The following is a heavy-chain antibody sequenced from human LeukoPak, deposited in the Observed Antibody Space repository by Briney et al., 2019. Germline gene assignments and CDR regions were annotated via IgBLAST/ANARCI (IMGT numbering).Heavy chain of an antibody. J-gene: IGHJ3*02. D-gene: IGHD3-22*01. CDR3: ARGDSSGYYYTPHDAFDI. CDR2: IYHSGST. Sequence: KPSETLSLTCTVSGYSISSGYYWGWIRQPPGKGLEWIGSIYHSGSTYYNPSLKSRVTISVDTSKNQFSLKLSSVTAADTAVYYCARGDSSGYYYTPHDAFDIWGQGTMVTVSS. V-gene: IGHV4-38-2*02. CDR1: GYSISSGYY.